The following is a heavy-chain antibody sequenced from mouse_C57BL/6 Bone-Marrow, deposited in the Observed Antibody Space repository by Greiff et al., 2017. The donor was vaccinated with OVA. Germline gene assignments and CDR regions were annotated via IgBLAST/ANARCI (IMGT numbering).Heavy chain of an antibody. J-gene: IGHJ4*01. CDR1: GYTFTSYG. V-gene: IGHV1-81*01. Sequence: VQLQQSGAELARPGASVKLSCKASGYTFTSYGISWVKQRTGQGLEWIGEIYPRSGNTYYNEKFKGKATLTADKSSSTAYMELRSLTSEDSAVYFCARSGYYGSSPYAMDYWGQGTSVTVSS. CDR3: ARSGYYGSSPYAMDY. D-gene: IGHD1-1*01. CDR2: IYPRSGNT.